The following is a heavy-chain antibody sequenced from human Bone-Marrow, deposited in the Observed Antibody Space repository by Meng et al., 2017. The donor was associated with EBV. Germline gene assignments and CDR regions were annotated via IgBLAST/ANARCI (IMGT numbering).Heavy chain of an antibody. J-gene: IGHJ4*02. D-gene: IGHD3-22*01. V-gene: IGHV1-8*01. CDR3: ARGRKRRHYYDSSGYYQFDY. CDR2: MNPNSGNT. CDR1: GYTFTSYD. Sequence: GQWVGSGAGMKTPGASVKVSCKASGYTFTSYDINWVRQATGQGLEWMGWMNPNSGNTGYAQKFQGRVTMTRNTSISTAYMELSSLRSEDTAVYYCARGRKRRHYYDSSGYYQFDYWGQGTLVTVSS.